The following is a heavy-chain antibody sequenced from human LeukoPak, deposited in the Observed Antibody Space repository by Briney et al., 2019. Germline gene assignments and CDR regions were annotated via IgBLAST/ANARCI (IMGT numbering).Heavy chain of an antibody. CDR2: ISSSGSTI. J-gene: IGHJ4*02. CDR3: AREHGGSYFTFDY. D-gene: IGHD1-26*01. V-gene: IGHV3-48*03. CDR1: GFTFSSYE. Sequence: GGSLRLSCAASGFTFSSYEMNWVRQAPGKGLEWVSYISSSGSTIYYADSVKGRFTISRDNAKNSLYLQMNSLRAEDTAVYYCAREHGGSYFTFDYWGQGTLVTVSS.